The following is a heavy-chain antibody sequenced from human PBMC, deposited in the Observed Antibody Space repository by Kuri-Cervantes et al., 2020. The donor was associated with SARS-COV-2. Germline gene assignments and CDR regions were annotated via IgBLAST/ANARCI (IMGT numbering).Heavy chain of an antibody. Sequence: SVKVSCKASGGTFSSYAISWVRQAPGQGLEWMGGIIPIFGTADYAQKFQGRVTITTDESTSTAYMELSSLRSEDTAVYYCARASTTIYGVLIMLFSSNAFAIWGQGTLVTVSS. D-gene: IGHD3-3*01. J-gene: IGHJ3*02. CDR2: IIPIFGTA. CDR1: GGTFSSYA. V-gene: IGHV1-69*05. CDR3: ARASTTIYGVLIMLFSSNAFAI.